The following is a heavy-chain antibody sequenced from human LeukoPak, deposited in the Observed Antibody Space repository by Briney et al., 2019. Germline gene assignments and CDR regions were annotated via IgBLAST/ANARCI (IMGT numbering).Heavy chain of an antibody. CDR2: IYTSGST. CDR1: GGSISSYY. J-gene: IGHJ4*02. V-gene: IGHV4-4*07. CDR3: ARAGWDQLLYLFDY. D-gene: IGHD2-2*02. Sequence: SETLSLTCTVSGGSISSYYWSWIRQPAGKGLEWIGRIYTSGSTNYNPSLKSRVTMSVDTSKNQFSLKLSSVTAADTAVYYCARAGWDQLLYLFDYWGQGTLVTVSS.